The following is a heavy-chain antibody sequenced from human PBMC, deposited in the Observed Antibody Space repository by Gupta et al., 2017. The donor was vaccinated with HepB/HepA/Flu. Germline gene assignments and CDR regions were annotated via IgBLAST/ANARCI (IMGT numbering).Heavy chain of an antibody. CDR1: GFSVSSHY. D-gene: IGHD2-2*01. CDR3: ARNFEHCSSTSCFFAFDI. Sequence: EVQLVESGGGLIQPGGSLRLSCAASGFSVSSHYMRWVRQAPGKGLEWISIIYSGGSTYYYADSVKGRFIISRDNSKNTLYLQMNSLRPEDTAVYFCARNFEHCSSTSCFFAFDIWGQGTTVTVSS. V-gene: IGHV3-53*01. J-gene: IGHJ3*02. CDR2: IYSGGST.